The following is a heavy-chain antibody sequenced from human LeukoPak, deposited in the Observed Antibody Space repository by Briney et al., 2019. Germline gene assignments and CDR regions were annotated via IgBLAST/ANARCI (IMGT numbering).Heavy chain of an antibody. D-gene: IGHD5-24*01. CDR1: GYTFTIDG. CDR3: ARRRDDYRQIDY. J-gene: IGHJ4*02. CDR2: ISAFTGNT. V-gene: IGHV1-18*01. Sequence: ASVTLSCKTSGYTFTIDGISWGRQAPGQGHELMGWISAFTGNTDYAQKLQGRVTMTTDKTTSTAYMELRSLRFDVTAVYYCARRRDDYRQIDYWGQGTLVTGSS.